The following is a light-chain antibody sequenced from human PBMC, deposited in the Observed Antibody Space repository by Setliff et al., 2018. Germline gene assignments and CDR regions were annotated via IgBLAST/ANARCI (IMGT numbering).Light chain of an antibody. CDR3: SSYTSLSTRV. CDR2: EVS. Sequence: QSVLTQPPSASGSPGQSLTISCTGTSNDVGAYNYVSWYQQLPGKAPKLIIFEVSNRPSGIPNRFSGSKSGNTASLSISGLQAEDEADYYCSSYTSLSTRVFGTGTKVTVL. J-gene: IGLJ1*01. V-gene: IGLV2-14*01. CDR1: SNDVGAYNY.